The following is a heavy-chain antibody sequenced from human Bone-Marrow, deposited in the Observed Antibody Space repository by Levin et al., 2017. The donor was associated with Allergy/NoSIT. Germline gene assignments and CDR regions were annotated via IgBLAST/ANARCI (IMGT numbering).Heavy chain of an antibody. Sequence: GASVKVSFLFSFSLFPPSFLPFFLPSPFPGLECMGWISPYSDYTEYAQNLQGRVSVTTDISTTTIYMELRSLRPDDTAVYYCARSRGITVTTNIDYWGQGTLVTVSS. CDR1: FSLFPPSF. D-gene: IGHD4-17*01. CDR3: ARSRGITVTTNIDY. V-gene: IGHV1-18*01. CDR2: ISPYSDYT. J-gene: IGHJ4*02.